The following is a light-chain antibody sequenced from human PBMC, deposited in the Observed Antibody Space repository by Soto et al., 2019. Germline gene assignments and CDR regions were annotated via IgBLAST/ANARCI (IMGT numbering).Light chain of an antibody. CDR2: GAS. CDR3: QQYNNWPRAT. CDR1: QSVSSSY. V-gene: IGKV3-20*01. Sequence: EIVLTQSPGTLSLSPGERATLSCRASQSVSSSYLAWYQQKPGQAPRLLIYGASSRATGIPDRFSGSGSGTDFTLTISRLEPEDSAIYYCQQYNNWPRATFGGGTKVEIK. J-gene: IGKJ4*01.